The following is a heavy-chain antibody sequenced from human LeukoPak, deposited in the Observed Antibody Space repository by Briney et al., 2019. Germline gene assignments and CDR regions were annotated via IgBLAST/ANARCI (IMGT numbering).Heavy chain of an antibody. D-gene: IGHD1-1*01. CDR3: VKDRYKYDYFDH. V-gene: IGHV3-64D*06. J-gene: IGHJ4*02. CDR2: ISTNGGTT. Sequence: GGSLRLSCAASGFTFSSYAMHWVRQAPGKGLEYVSSISTNGGTTYYADSVKGRFTISRDNSKNTLYLQMSSLRPEDTAVYYCVKDRYKYDYFDHWGQGTLVTVSS. CDR1: GFTFSSYA.